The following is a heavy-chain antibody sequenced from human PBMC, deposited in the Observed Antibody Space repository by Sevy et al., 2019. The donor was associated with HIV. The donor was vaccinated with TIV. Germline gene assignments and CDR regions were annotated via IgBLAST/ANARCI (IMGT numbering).Heavy chain of an antibody. CDR1: GDSLSEIS. Sequence: ASVKVYSKVFGDSLSEISTHWVRQGPGKGLEWMGGFNVEDGEAIYAEKFQDRLTMTEDKSTDTAYMELRSLRFEDTAVYYCVVLWGLDYWGQGTLVTVSS. V-gene: IGHV1-24*01. D-gene: IGHD3-16*01. CDR3: VVLWGLDY. CDR2: FNVEDGEA. J-gene: IGHJ4*02.